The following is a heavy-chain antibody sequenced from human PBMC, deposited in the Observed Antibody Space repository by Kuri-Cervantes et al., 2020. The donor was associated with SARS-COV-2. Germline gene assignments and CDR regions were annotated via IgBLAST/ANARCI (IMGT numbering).Heavy chain of an antibody. CDR1: GFTFSGHW. J-gene: IGHJ4*02. D-gene: IGHD3-10*01. CDR2: INPDGSYT. V-gene: IGHV3-74*01. Sequence: GGSLRLSCAASGFTFSGHWIHWVRQAPGKGLVWVSRINPDGSYTNNADSVKGRFTLSRDNAKNMLFLQMNSPRAEDKAVYYCARGWLLWFGESPAFVYWGQGNLVNVSS. CDR3: ARGWLLWFGESPAFVY.